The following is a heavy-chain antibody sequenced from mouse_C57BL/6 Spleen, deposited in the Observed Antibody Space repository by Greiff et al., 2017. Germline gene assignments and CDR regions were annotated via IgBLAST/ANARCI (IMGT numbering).Heavy chain of an antibody. Sequence: VQGVESGAELVRPGASVTLSCKASGYTFTDYEMHWVKQTPVHGLEWIGAIDPETGGTAYNQKFKGKAILTADKSSSTAYMELRSLTSEDSAVYYCTREQAWFAYWGQGTLVTVSA. CDR1: GYTFTDYE. J-gene: IGHJ3*01. CDR2: IDPETGGT. CDR3: TREQAWFAY. V-gene: IGHV1-15*01.